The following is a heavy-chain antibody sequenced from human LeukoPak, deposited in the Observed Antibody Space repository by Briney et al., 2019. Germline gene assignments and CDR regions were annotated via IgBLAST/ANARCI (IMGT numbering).Heavy chain of an antibody. CDR2: IWFDGRNN. J-gene: IGHJ4*02. Sequence: EPGGSLRLSCAASGFTFSNYGMHWVRQAPGKGLEWVALIWFDGRNNFHADSVKGRFTISRDNSKNTLFLQMNSLRAEDTAVYYCAREWGPIAVSGGPGYWGQGALVTVSS. CDR1: GFTFSNYG. CDR3: AREWGPIAVSGGPGY. D-gene: IGHD6-19*01. V-gene: IGHV3-33*01.